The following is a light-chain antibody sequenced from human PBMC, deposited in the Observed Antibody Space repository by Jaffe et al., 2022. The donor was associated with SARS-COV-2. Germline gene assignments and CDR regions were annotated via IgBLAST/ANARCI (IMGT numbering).Light chain of an antibody. CDR3: SSYAGGYTYV. CDR1: SSDVGSYNL. J-gene: IGLJ1*01. CDR2: AVS. V-gene: IGLV2-23*02. Sequence: QSALTQPASVSGSPGQSITISCTGTSSDVGSYNLVSWYQQHPGKAPELMIYAVSKRPSGVSNRFSGSKSGNTASLTISGLQAEDEADYYCSSYAGGYTYVFGTGTQVTVL.